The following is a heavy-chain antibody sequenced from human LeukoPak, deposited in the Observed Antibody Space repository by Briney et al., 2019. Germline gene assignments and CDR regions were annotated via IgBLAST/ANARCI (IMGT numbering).Heavy chain of an antibody. D-gene: IGHD5-24*01. V-gene: IGHV1-58*02. CDR2: IVVGSGNA. CDR1: GLTFTSSA. Sequence: SVKVSCKASGLTFTSSAMQWVRQARGQRLEWIGWIVVGSGNANYAQKFQERVTITRDMSTSTAYMELSSLRSEDTAVYYCAADAQDEDAFDIWGQGTMVTVSS. CDR3: AADAQDEDAFDI. J-gene: IGHJ3*02.